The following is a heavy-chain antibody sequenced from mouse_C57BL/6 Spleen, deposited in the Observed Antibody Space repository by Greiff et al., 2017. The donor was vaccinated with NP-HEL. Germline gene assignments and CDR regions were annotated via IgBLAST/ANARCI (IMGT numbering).Heavy chain of an antibody. V-gene: IGHV1-62-2*01. CDR1: GYTFTEYT. CDR3: ARHGYYGSSHYYAMDY. CDR2: FYPGSGSI. Sequence: QVHVKQSGAELVKPGASVKLSCKASGYTFTEYTIHWVKQRPGQGLEWIGWFYPGSGSIKYNEKFKDKATLTADKSSSTVYMELSRLTSEDSAVYFCARHGYYGSSHYYAMDYWGQGTSVTVSS. J-gene: IGHJ4*01. D-gene: IGHD1-1*01.